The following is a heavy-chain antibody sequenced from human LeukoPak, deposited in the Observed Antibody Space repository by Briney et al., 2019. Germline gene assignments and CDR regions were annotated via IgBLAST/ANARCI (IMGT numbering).Heavy chain of an antibody. J-gene: IGHJ4*02. CDR3: AKDRGTQYQLLFDY. Sequence: PGGSLRLSCAASGFTFSSYGMHWVRQAPGKGLEWVAVIWYDGSNKYYADSVKGRFTISRDNSKNTLYLQMNSLRAEDTAVYYCAKDRGTQYQLLFDYWGRGTLVTVSS. CDR1: GFTFSSYG. CDR2: IWYDGSNK. D-gene: IGHD2-2*01. V-gene: IGHV3-33*06.